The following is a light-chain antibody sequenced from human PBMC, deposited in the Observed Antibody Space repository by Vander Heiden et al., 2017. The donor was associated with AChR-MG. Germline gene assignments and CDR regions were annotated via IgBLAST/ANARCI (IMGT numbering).Light chain of an antibody. CDR2: GAS. CDR3: QQYNNSPFT. Sequence: ILMTPSPTTLSVSPGERATLSCRAGQSVSRYLAWYQQKPGQAPRPLIYGASTRATGIPARFSGSGSGTEFTLTISSLQSEDFAVYYCQQYNNSPFTFGPGTKVEIK. V-gene: IGKV3-15*01. CDR1: QSVSRY. J-gene: IGKJ3*01.